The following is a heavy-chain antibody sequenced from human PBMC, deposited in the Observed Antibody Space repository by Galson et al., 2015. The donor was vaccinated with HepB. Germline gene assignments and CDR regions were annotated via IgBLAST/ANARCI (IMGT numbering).Heavy chain of an antibody. CDR1: GFTLSNYG. Sequence: SLRLSCADSGFTLSNYGMGWVRQAPGKGLEWVSGIAPSGVGMHSANSVNGRFSMSRDTSTNTVYLQMSSLRAEDTALYYCAKMRGRAYTFGAFDFWGQGTLVTVSS. V-gene: IGHV3-23*01. CDR2: IAPSGVGM. D-gene: IGHD3-16*01. CDR3: AKMRGRAYTFGAFDF. J-gene: IGHJ4*02.